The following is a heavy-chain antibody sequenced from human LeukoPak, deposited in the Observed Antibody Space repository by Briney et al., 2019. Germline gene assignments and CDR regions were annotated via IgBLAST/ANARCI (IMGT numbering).Heavy chain of an antibody. D-gene: IGHD6-19*01. J-gene: IGHJ4*02. V-gene: IGHV3-21*04. CDR2: ISTSSDYI. Sequence: PGGSLRLSCAASGFTFSSHSMNWVRQAPGKGLEWVSSISTSSDYIYYADSVKGRFTISRNNAKNTLYLQMNSLRAEDTAVYYCAKGGGSGWFDYWGQGTLVTVSS. CDR3: AKGGGSGWFDY. CDR1: GFTFSSHS.